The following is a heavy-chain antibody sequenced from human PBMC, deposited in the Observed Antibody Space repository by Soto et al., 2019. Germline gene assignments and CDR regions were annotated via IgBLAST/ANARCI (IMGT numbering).Heavy chain of an antibody. D-gene: IGHD3-10*01. J-gene: IGHJ6*03. V-gene: IGHV3-66*01. CDR1: GFTVSSNY. CDR2: IYSGAST. CDR3: ARVMDYYYYMDV. Sequence: GGSLRLSCAASGFTVSSNYMSWVRQAPGKGLEWVSVIYSGASTYYADSVKGRFTISRDNSKNTLYLQMNSLRAEDTAVYYCARVMDYYYYMDVWGKGTTVTVSS.